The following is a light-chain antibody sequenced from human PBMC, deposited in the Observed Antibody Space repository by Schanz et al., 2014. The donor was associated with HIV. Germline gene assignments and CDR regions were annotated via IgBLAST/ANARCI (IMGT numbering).Light chain of an antibody. V-gene: IGKV3-20*01. J-gene: IGKJ1*01. Sequence: EILMTQSPATLSVSPGERGTLSCRASQSISSSLLAWYQKKPGQAPTLLIYAASSRASGIPDRFSGSGSGADFTLTISGLEPEDFAVYYCQQYYDWKTFGQGTKVEIK. CDR2: AAS. CDR3: QQYYDWKT. CDR1: QSISSSL.